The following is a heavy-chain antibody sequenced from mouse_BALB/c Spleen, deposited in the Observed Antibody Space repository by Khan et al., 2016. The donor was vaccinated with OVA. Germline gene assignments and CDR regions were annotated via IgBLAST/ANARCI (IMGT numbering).Heavy chain of an antibody. V-gene: IGHV1-20*02. Sequence: IQLQQSGPELVRPGASVKISCKASGYSFTGYFLNWVMQSHGKSLEWIGRINPHIGETFYNQRFKDKATLTVDESSSTAHMELRGLASEASAVYYCTRIYLSDFDYWGQGTTLTVSS. CDR3: TRIYLSDFDY. CDR2: INPHIGET. CDR1: GYSFTGYF. J-gene: IGHJ2*01. D-gene: IGHD2-1*01.